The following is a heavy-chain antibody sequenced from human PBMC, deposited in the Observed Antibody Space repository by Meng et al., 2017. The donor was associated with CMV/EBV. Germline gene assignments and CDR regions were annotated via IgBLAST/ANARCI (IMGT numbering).Heavy chain of an antibody. V-gene: IGHV1-69*01. CDR2: IIPIFGTA. J-gene: IGHJ5*02. Sequence: VQAGAGVKMPGSSVKVSCKASGGTFSSYAISWVRQAPGQGLEWMGGIIPIFGTANYAQKFQGRVTITADESTSTAYMELSSLRSEDTAVYYCARDYSGIAARPGFDPWGQGTLVTVSS. CDR1: GGTFSSYA. D-gene: IGHD6-6*01. CDR3: ARDYSGIAARPGFDP.